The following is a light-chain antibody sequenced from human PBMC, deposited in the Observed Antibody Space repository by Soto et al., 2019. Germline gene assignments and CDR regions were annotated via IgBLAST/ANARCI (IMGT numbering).Light chain of an antibody. CDR2: DVN. J-gene: IGLJ2*01. Sequence: QSALTQPRSVSGSPGQSVTLSCTGTSSDVGGYNYVSWYQQHAGKAPKLIIFDVNKRPSGVPDRFSGSKSGNTASLTISGLQAEDEAYYYCCSYAGSYSWVFGGGTKVTVL. V-gene: IGLV2-11*01. CDR1: SSDVGGYNY. CDR3: CSYAGSYSWV.